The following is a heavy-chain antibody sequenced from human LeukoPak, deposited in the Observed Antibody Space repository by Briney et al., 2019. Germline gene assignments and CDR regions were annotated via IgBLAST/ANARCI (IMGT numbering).Heavy chain of an antibody. D-gene: IGHD2/OR15-2a*01. Sequence: SETLSLTCAVSGGSISSGGYSWSWIRQPPGKGLEWIGYIYYSGSTYYNPSLKSRVTISVDTSKNQFSLKLSSVTAADTAVYYCARVRMRNWFDPWGQGTLVTVSS. J-gene: IGHJ5*02. CDR2: IYYSGST. CDR1: GGSISSGGYS. V-gene: IGHV4-30-4*07. CDR3: ARVRMRNWFDP.